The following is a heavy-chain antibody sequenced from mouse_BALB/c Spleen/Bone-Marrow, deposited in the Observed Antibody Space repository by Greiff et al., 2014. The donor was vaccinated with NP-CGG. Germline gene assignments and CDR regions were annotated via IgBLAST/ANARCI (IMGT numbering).Heavy chain of an antibody. CDR3: NGGYYEDWFAY. Sequence: VQLQQSGAELVRSGASVKLSCTASGFNIKDYYMHWVKQRPEQGLEWIGWIDPENGDTEYAPKFQGKATMTADTSSNTAYLQLSSLTSEDTAVYYCNGGYYEDWFAYWGQGTLVTVSA. CDR1: GFNIKDYY. CDR2: IDPENGDT. D-gene: IGHD2-3*01. J-gene: IGHJ3*01. V-gene: IGHV14-4*02.